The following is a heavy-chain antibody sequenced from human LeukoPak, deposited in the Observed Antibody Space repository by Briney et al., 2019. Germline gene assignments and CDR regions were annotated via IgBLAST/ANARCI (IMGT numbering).Heavy chain of an antibody. D-gene: IGHD6-19*01. CDR2: MNPNSGNT. Sequence: GASVKVSCKASGYTFTSYDINWVRQATGQGLEWMGWMNPNSGNTGYAQKFQGRVTMTRNTSISTAYMELSSLRSEDTAVYYCAGGDSSGWYKDYWGQGTLVTVSS. CDR1: GYTFTSYD. V-gene: IGHV1-8*01. J-gene: IGHJ4*02. CDR3: AGGDSSGWYKDY.